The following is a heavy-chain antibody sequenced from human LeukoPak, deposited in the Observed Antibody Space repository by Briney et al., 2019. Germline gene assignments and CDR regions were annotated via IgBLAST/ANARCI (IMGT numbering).Heavy chain of an antibody. V-gene: IGHV3-48*01. CDR1: GFTFANYN. CDR2: ISSTSSTV. CDR3: ARDPRSGYFKREFYFDS. J-gene: IGHJ4*02. Sequence: GESLRLSCAASGFTFANYNFDWVRQAPGKGLEWVSYISSTSSTVYYADSMKGRFTISRDNAKNSLYLQMNSLRAEDTAMYYCARDPRSGYFKREFYFDSWGQGTLVTVSS. D-gene: IGHD3-3*01.